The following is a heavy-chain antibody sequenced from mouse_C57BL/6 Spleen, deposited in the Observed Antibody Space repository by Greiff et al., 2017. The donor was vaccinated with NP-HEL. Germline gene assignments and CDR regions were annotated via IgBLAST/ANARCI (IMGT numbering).Heavy chain of an antibody. CDR3: ARGYYGSSYAAWFAY. Sequence: EVKLVESGGGLVKPGGSLKLSCAASGFTFSDYGMHWVRQAPEKGLEWVAYISSGSSTIYYAETVKGRFTISRDNAKNTLFLQMTSLRSEDTAMYYCARGYYGSSYAAWFAYWGQGTLVTVS. D-gene: IGHD1-1*01. CDR1: GFTFSDYG. CDR2: ISSGSSTI. J-gene: IGHJ3*01. V-gene: IGHV5-17*01.